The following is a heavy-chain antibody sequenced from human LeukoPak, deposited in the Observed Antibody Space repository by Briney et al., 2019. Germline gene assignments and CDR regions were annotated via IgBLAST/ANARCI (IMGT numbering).Heavy chain of an antibody. CDR2: ISSSGDST. Sequence: GGSLRLSCAASGFTFNKNDMSWVRQAPGKGLEWVSTISSSGDSTYFADSVKGRFIISRDNSKNTLYLQMNSLRAEDTAVYYCAKLPYGSGSYYIGDYWGQGTLVTVSS. V-gene: IGHV3-23*01. J-gene: IGHJ4*02. D-gene: IGHD3-10*01. CDR3: AKLPYGSGSYYIGDY. CDR1: GFTFNKND.